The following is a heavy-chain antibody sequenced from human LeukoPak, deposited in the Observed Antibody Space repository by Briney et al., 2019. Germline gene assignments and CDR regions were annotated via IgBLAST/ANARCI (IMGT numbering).Heavy chain of an antibody. CDR3: ARTGRYSYGYEFDY. V-gene: IGHV5-51*01. D-gene: IGHD5-18*01. CDR1: GYSFTNHW. Sequence: GESLKISCKDSGYSFTNHWIGWVRQMPGKGLEWMGIIYPGDSDTRYSPSFQGQVTISADQSISTAYLQWSSLKDSDTAMYYCARTGRYSYGYEFDYWGQGTLVTVSS. J-gene: IGHJ4*01. CDR2: IYPGDSDT.